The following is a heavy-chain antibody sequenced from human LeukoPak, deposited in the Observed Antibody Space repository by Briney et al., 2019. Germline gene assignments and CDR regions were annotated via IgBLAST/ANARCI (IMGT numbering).Heavy chain of an antibody. CDR1: GFTFSSYS. Sequence: GGSLRLSCAASGFTFSSYSMNWVRQAPGKGLEWVSKISSSSGSSIFYADSVRGRFTISRDNAKNSLYLQMNSLRDEDTAMYYCARDHDFAFDYWGQGALVTVSS. V-gene: IGHV3-48*02. D-gene: IGHD2-21*02. CDR2: ISSSSGSSI. J-gene: IGHJ4*02. CDR3: ARDHDFAFDY.